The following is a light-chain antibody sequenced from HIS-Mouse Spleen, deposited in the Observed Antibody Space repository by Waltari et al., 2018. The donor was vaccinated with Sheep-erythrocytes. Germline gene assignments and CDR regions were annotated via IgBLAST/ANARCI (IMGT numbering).Light chain of an antibody. V-gene: IGLV2-23*01. CDR1: SRDVGRYNR. CDR2: EGS. CDR3: CSYAGSSTPWV. Sequence: QSALTQPASVSGSPGQSITISCTGTSRDVGRYNRVSWYQQHPGKAPKLMIYEGSKRPSGVSNRFSGSKSGNTASLTISGLQAEDEADYYCCSYAGSSTPWVFGGGTKLTVL. J-gene: IGLJ3*02.